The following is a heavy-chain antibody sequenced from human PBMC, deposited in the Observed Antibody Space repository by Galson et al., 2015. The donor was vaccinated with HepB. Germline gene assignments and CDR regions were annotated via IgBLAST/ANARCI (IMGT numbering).Heavy chain of an antibody. V-gene: IGHV3-30-3*01. CDR2: ISNDGSSE. CDR3: ARGYSAMVTGHFDH. J-gene: IGHJ4*02. Sequence: SLRLSCAASGYTFSSYAMHWVRQAPGKGLEWVAVISNDGSSEYYADSVKGRFTISRDNSKNTLYLQMNSPRAEDTAVYYCARGYSAMVTGHFDHWGQGTLVTVSS. CDR1: GYTFSSYA. D-gene: IGHD5-18*01.